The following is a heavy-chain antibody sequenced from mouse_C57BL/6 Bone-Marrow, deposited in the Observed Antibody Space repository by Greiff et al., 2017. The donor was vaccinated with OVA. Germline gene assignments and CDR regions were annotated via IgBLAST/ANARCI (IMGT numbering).Heavy chain of an antibody. J-gene: IGHJ2*01. CDR1: GYTFTSYW. CDR3: ARWRTGTLYSDY. CDR2: IDPSDSET. D-gene: IGHD4-1*01. Sequence: VQLQQSGAELVRPGSSVKLSCKASGYTFTSYWMHWVKQRPIQGLEWIGNIDPSDSETHYNQKFKDKATLTVDKSSSTAYMQLSSLPSEDSAVYYCARWRTGTLYSDYWGQGTTLTVSS. V-gene: IGHV1-52*01.